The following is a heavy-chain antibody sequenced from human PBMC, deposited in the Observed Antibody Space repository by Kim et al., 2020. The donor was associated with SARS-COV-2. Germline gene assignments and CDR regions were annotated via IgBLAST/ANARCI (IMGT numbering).Heavy chain of an antibody. CDR2: IYYSGST. D-gene: IGHD6-19*01. CDR3: ARGYSSGWYGGGY. J-gene: IGHJ4*02. V-gene: IGHV4-59*01. CDR1: GGSISSYY. Sequence: SETLSLTCTVSGGSISSYYWSWIRQPPGKGLEWIGYIYYSGSTNYNPSLKSRVTISVDTSKNQFSLKLSSVTAADTAVYYCARGYSSGWYGGGYWGQGTLVTVSS.